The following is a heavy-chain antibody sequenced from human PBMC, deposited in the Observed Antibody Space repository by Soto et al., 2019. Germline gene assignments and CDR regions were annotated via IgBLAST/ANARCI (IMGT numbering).Heavy chain of an antibody. J-gene: IGHJ6*02. CDR3: PSSSRKDYNFGMDA. CDR1: GLTVSSND. V-gene: IGHV3-53*01. D-gene: IGHD1-20*01. Sequence: EVQLVEAGGGLIQPGGSLRLSCAASGLTVSSNDMSWVRQSPGKGLEWVSVIYSGGSKHDADSVKGRFTISRDNSKNIVFLPMNSPGGDETGVFFWPSSSRKDYNFGMDAWGQGTTVIVSS. CDR2: IYSGGSK.